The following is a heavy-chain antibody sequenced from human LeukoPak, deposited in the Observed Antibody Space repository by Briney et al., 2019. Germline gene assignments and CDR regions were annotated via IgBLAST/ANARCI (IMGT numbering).Heavy chain of an antibody. D-gene: IGHD3-9*01. CDR1: EFAFSFYA. V-gene: IGHV3-30-3*01. J-gene: IGHJ4*02. CDR2: ISPDGAIK. CDR3: AKDPTYYDILTGYLDY. Sequence: PGGSLRLSCAASEFAFSFYAMHWVRQAPGKGLEWVSVISPDGAIKFYADSVKGRFTISRDNFKSMLDLQMNSLRAEDTAVYYCAKDPTYYDILTGYLDYWGQGTLVTVSS.